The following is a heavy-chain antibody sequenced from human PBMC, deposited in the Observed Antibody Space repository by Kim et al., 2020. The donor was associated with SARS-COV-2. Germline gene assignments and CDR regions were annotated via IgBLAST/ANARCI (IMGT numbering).Heavy chain of an antibody. J-gene: IGHJ5*02. V-gene: IGHV3-30*01. D-gene: IGHD3-10*01. Sequence: GRFTISRDNSKNTLYLQRNSRRAEDTAVYYCARDRAYYGSGANYWFDPWGQGTLVTVSS. CDR3: ARDRAYYGSGANYWFDP.